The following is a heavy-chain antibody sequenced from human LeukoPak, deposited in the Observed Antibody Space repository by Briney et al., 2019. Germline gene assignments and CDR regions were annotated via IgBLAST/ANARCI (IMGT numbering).Heavy chain of an antibody. CDR1: GYTFTTYK. Sequence: ASVKVSCKASGYTFTTYKIHWVRQAPGQGLEWVGIIDHSDGNTRNAQKFQGRVTMTRDTSTGKVYLELSSLRSEDTAVYYCANDGGSYSTDYWGQGTLVTVSS. CDR3: ANDGGSYSTDY. CDR2: IDHSDGNT. D-gene: IGHD3-10*01. V-gene: IGHV1-46*01. J-gene: IGHJ4*02.